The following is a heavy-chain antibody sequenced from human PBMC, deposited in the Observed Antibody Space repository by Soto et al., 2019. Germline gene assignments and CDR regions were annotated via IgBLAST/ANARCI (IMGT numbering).Heavy chain of an antibody. CDR1: GYSFATSG. D-gene: IGHD3-22*01. CDR3: ARAGQSYDASGYAD. J-gene: IGHJ4*02. V-gene: IGHV1-18*01. CDR2: ISVYNGNT. Sequence: QVKLVQSGTEVKKTGASIKVSCKASGYSFATSGLTWVRQAPGQGLGLMGWISVYNGNTNYDQNLQDRVTMTTDQSTNTAYLEVRNLRSDDTAVYYCARAGQSYDASGYADWGQGTLVTVSS.